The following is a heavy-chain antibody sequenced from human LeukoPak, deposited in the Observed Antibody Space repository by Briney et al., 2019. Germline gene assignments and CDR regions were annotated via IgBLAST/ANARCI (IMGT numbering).Heavy chain of an antibody. CDR1: GGSISSSSYY. D-gene: IGHD1-26*01. J-gene: IGHJ5*02. CDR3: ARSSRGWESLPWGNWFDP. V-gene: IGHV4-39*01. Sequence: SETLSLTCTVSGGSISSSSYYWGWIRQPPGRGLEWIGTIYDSGGTYYNPSLKRRITISVDTSKNQFSLKMNSVTAADTAVYYCARSSRGWESLPWGNWFDPWGQGTLVTVSS. CDR2: IYDSGGT.